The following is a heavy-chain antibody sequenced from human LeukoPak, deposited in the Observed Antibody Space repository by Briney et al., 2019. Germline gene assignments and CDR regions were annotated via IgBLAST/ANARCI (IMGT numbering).Heavy chain of an antibody. CDR2: INPNSGGT. CDR3: ARVEFDYDSSGYYDY. D-gene: IGHD3-22*01. Sequence: ASVKVSCKASGYTFTGYYMHWVRQAPGQGLEWTGWINPNSGGTNYAQKFQGRVTMTRDTSISTAYMELSRLRSDDTAVYYCARVEFDYDSSGYYDYWGQGTLVTVSS. J-gene: IGHJ4*02. CDR1: GYTFTGYY. V-gene: IGHV1-2*02.